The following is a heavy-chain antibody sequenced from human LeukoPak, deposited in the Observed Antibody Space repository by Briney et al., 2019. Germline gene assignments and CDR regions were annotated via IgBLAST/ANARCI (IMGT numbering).Heavy chain of an antibody. CDR2: ISAYNGNT. CDR1: GYTFTSYG. D-gene: IGHD2-15*01. CDR3: ARVWTKDIVVVVAATSAFDI. Sequence: ASVKVSCKASGYTFTSYGISWVRQAPRQGLEWMGWISAYNGNTNYAQKLQGGVTMTTDTSTSTAYMELRSLRSDDTAVYYCARVWTKDIVVVVAATSAFDIWGQGTMVTVSS. V-gene: IGHV1-18*01. J-gene: IGHJ3*02.